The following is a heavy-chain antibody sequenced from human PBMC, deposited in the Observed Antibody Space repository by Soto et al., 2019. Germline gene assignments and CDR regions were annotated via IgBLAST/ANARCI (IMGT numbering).Heavy chain of an antibody. CDR2: ISGSGGST. CDR3: AKALGGGSSKDY. CDR1: GFTFSSYA. Sequence: VGSLRLSCAASGFTFSSYAMSWVRQAPGKGLEWVSAISGSGGSTYYADSVKGRFTISRDNSKNTLYLQMNSLRAEDTAVYYCAKALGGGSSKDYWGQGTLVTVSS. V-gene: IGHV3-23*01. D-gene: IGHD3-16*01. J-gene: IGHJ4*02.